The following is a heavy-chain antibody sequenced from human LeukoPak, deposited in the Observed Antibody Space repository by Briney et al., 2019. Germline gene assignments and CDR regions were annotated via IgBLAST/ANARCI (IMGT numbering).Heavy chain of an antibody. D-gene: IGHD3-10*01. V-gene: IGHV3-30*18. CDR1: GFTFSTYA. CDR2: ISYDGSNK. CDR3: AKDQSYGFDY. Sequence: GGSLRLSCAASGFTFSTYAMSWVRQAPGKGLEWVAVISYDGSNKYYADSVKGRFTISRDNSKNTLYLQMNSLRAEDTAVYYCAKDQSYGFDYWGQGTLVTVSS. J-gene: IGHJ4*02.